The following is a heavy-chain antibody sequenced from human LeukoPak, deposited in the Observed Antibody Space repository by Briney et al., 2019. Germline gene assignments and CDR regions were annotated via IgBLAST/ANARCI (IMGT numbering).Heavy chain of an antibody. D-gene: IGHD6-13*01. CDR1: GFSFSSYW. CDR3: ARGRIAAAGTFDY. Sequence: GGSLRLSCAAPGFSFSSYWMSWVRQAPGKGLEWVANINQDGSEKYYVDSVKGRFTISRDNSKNSLYLQMTSLRAEDTAVYYCARGRIAAAGTFDYWGQGTLVTVSS. J-gene: IGHJ4*02. CDR2: INQDGSEK. V-gene: IGHV3-7*03.